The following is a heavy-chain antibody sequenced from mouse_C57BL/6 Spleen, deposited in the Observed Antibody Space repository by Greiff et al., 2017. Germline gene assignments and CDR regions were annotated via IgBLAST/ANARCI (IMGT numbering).Heavy chain of an antibody. CDR2: INPSTGGT. V-gene: IGHV1-42*01. Sequence: VQLQQSGPELVKPGASVKISCKASGYSFTGYYMNWVKQSPEKSLEWIGEINPSTGGTTYNQKFKAKATLTVDKSSSTAYMQLKSLTSEDSAVYYCAYYSNYKEVWGTGTTVTVSS. J-gene: IGHJ1*03. D-gene: IGHD2-5*01. CDR3: AYYSNYKEV. CDR1: GYSFTGYY.